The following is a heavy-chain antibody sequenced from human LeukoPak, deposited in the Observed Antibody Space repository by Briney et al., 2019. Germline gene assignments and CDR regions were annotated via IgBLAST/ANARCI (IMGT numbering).Heavy chain of an antibody. D-gene: IGHD3-16*01. CDR1: GYTFTNYA. Sequence: ASVKVSCKASGYTFTNYAIHWVRQAPGQRLEWMGWINAGNGHTKYSQEFQGRVTITRDTSESIVYMELSSLKSEDMAVYYCARGDYDYLWGTYSQYYWGQGTLVTVSS. V-gene: IGHV1-3*03. CDR2: INAGNGHT. CDR3: ARGDYDYLWGTYSQYY. J-gene: IGHJ4*02.